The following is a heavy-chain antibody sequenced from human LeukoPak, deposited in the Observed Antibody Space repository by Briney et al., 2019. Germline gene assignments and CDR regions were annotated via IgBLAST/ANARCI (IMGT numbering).Heavy chain of an antibody. CDR2: INHSGST. Sequence: SETLSLTCAVYGGSFSGYYWSWIRQPPGEGLEWIGEINHSGSTNYNPSLKSRVTISVDTSKSQFSLKLSSVTAADTAVYYCASTVIAARWFDPWGQGTLVTVSS. D-gene: IGHD6-6*01. J-gene: IGHJ5*02. V-gene: IGHV4-34*01. CDR3: ASTVIAARWFDP. CDR1: GGSFSGYY.